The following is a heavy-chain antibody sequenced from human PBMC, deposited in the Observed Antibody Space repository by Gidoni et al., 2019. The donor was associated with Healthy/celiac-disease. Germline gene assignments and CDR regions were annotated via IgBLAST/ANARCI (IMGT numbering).Heavy chain of an antibody. Sequence: QVQLVESGGGAVQSGRSLRLSCAASGCTFSSYDMHRVRQAPGKGLGWVAVISYDGSNKYYADSVKGRFTISRDNSKNTLYLQMNSLRAEDTAVYYCARKGPSGGYFDYWGQGTLVTVSS. V-gene: IGHV3-30-3*01. CDR3: ARKGPSGGYFDY. CDR2: ISYDGSNK. D-gene: IGHD3-10*01. J-gene: IGHJ4*02. CDR1: GCTFSSYD.